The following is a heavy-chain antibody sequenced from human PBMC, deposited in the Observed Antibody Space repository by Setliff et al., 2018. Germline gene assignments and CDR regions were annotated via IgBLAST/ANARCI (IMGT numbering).Heavy chain of an antibody. D-gene: IGHD3-22*01. CDR1: GSPFTDYG. V-gene: IGHV1-18*01. Sequence: ASVKVSCKASGSPFTDYGISWVRPAPGQGLEWMGWISPYTGNTFYAPQFQGRVTMTTDTSTSTAYMELRSLRSDDTAVYYCARINFYVSSGYYYAPDYWGQGTLVTVSS. CDR2: ISPYTGNT. CDR3: ARINFYVSSGYYYAPDY. J-gene: IGHJ4*02.